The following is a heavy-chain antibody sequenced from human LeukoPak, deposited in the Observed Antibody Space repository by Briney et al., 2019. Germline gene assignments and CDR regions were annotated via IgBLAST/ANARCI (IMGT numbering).Heavy chain of an antibody. Sequence: PSETLSLTCAVYGGSFSGYYWSWIRQPPGKGLEWIGEIDHSGSTNYNPSLKSRVTISVDTSKNQFSLKLRSVTAADTAVYYCARGPAGSGSSAFDSGGQGTLVPVSS. CDR1: GGSFSGYY. V-gene: IGHV4-34*01. CDR2: IDHSGST. CDR3: ARGPAGSGSSAFDS. D-gene: IGHD1-26*01. J-gene: IGHJ4*02.